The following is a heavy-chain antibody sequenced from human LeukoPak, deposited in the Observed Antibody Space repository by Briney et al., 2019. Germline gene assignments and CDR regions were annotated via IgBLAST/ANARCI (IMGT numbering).Heavy chain of an antibody. J-gene: IGHJ4*02. Sequence: ASEKVSCKASGYTFTSYAMHWVRQAPGQRLEWMGWINAGNGNTKYSQKFQGRVTITRDTSASTAYMELSSLRSEDTAVYYCATGIAVAGYYFDYWGQGTLVTVSS. CDR2: INAGNGNT. CDR1: GYTFTSYA. D-gene: IGHD6-19*01. CDR3: ATGIAVAGYYFDY. V-gene: IGHV1-3*01.